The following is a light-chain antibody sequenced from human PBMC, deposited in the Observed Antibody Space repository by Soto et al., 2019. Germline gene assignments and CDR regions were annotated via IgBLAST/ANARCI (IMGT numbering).Light chain of an antibody. CDR2: RVS. CDR3: MQGTHWPYT. J-gene: IGKJ2*01. CDR1: KGLVDNDAYSY. V-gene: IGKV2-30*01. Sequence: VVMTQSPLSLAVTLGEPASVSCRSSKGLVDNDAYSYLSWFHQRPGQSPRRLFYRVSNRDPGVPDRFSGSGSGTDFTLTISRVEAEDVGVYYCMQGTHWPYTGGQGTRLEI.